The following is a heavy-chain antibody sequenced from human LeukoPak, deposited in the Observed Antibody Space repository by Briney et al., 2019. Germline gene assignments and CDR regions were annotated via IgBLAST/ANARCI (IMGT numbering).Heavy chain of an antibody. CDR3: AGGEGYYADY. CDR2: INHSGST. CDR1: GGSFSGYY. Sequence: SETLSLTCAVYGGSFSGYYWSWIRQPPGKGLEWIGEINHSGSTNYNPSLKSRVTISVDTSKNQFSLKLSSVTAADTAVYYCAGGEGYYADYWGQGTLVTVSS. D-gene: IGHD3-10*01. J-gene: IGHJ4*02. V-gene: IGHV4-34*01.